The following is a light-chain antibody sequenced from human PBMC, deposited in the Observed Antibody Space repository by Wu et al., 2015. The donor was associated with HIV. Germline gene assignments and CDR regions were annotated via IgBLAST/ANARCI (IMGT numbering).Light chain of an antibody. Sequence: EIVLTQSPATLSLSPGERATLSCRASQSVSSYLAWYQQKPGQAPRLLIYDASNRATGIPARFQWQWVWDRTSTLTISSLEPEDFAVYYCQQRSNWPPLFGGGTKVE. CDR2: DAS. CDR1: QSVSSY. CDR3: QQRSNWPPL. J-gene: IGKJ4*01. V-gene: IGKV3-11*01.